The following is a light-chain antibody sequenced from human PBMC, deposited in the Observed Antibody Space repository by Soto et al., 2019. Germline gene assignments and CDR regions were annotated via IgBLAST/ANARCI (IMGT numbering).Light chain of an antibody. CDR2: GAS. CDR3: QQYNHWPVT. J-gene: IGKJ4*01. CDR1: QSVSSD. V-gene: IGKV3-15*01. Sequence: EIVMTQSPATLSVSPGERASLSFMASQSVSSDLAWYQQKPGQAPRLLISGASSGATGLPSRFSGSGSGTDFTLTINSLQSEDAAVYYCQQYNHWPVTFGGGTKVDIK.